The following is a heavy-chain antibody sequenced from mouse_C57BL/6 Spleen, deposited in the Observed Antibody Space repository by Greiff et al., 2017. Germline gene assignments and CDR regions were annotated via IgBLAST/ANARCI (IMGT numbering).Heavy chain of an antibody. Sequence: EVQVVESGGGLVKPGGSLKLSCAASGFTFSSYAMSWVRQTPEKRLEWVATISDGGSYTYYPDNVKGRFTISRDNAKNNLYLQMSHLKSEDTAMYYCARDPIYYYGTGGYFDVWGTGTTVTVSS. D-gene: IGHD1-1*01. V-gene: IGHV5-4*01. CDR3: ARDPIYYYGTGGYFDV. J-gene: IGHJ1*03. CDR2: ISDGGSYT. CDR1: GFTFSSYA.